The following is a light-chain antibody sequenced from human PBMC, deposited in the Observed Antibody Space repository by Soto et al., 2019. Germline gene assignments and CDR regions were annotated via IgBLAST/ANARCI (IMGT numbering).Light chain of an antibody. CDR2: DVS. Sequence: EIVLTQSPGTLSLSPGERATLSCRSSQSVSSSYLAWYQQKPGQAPRLLIYDVSSRATGIPDRFSGSGSGTDFTLTSSRLEPEDLAVYYCQQYGSSPKFGQGTTVEIK. CDR1: QSVSSSY. CDR3: QQYGSSPK. J-gene: IGKJ1*01. V-gene: IGKV3-20*01.